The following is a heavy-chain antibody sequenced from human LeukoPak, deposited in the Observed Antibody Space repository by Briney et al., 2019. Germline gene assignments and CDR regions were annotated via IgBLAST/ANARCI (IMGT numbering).Heavy chain of an antibody. CDR2: IIPIFGTA. Sequence: SVKVSCKASGGTFSSYAISWVRQAPGQGLEWMGGIIPIFGTANYAQKFQGRVTITTDESTSTAYMELSSLRSEDTAVYYCARATPATYSRSWYVPAWSWFDPWGQGTLVTVSS. CDR1: GGTFSSYA. J-gene: IGHJ5*02. V-gene: IGHV1-69*05. D-gene: IGHD6-13*01. CDR3: ARATPATYSRSWYVPAWSWFDP.